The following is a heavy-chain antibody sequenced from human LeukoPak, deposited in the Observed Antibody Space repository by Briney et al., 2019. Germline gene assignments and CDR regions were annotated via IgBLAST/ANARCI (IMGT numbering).Heavy chain of an antibody. J-gene: IGHJ4*02. CDR1: GYTFTSYF. CDR2: INLSGGTT. D-gene: IGHD6-13*01. V-gene: IGHV1-46*01. CDR3: AREERPIAAAGRGAFDY. Sequence: ASVKVSCKASGYTFTSYFIHWVRQAPGQGLEWMGLINLSGGTTTYTQNFQGRVTMTRDTSTGTVYMELSSLRSEDTAVYYCAREERPIAAAGRGAFDYWGQGTLVTVSS.